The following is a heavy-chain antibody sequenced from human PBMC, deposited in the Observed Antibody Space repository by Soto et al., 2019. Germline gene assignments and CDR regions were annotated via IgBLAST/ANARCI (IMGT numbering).Heavy chain of an antibody. V-gene: IGHV3-15*07. CDR1: GFTFSNAW. CDR3: RVDGGGSYFPNWFDP. CDR2: IKSKTDGGTT. J-gene: IGHJ5*02. D-gene: IGHD1-26*01. Sequence: GGSLRLSCAASGFTFSNAWMNWVRQAPGKGLEWVGRIKSKTDGGTTDYAAPVKGRFTISRDDSKNTLYLQMNSLKTEDTAVYYCRVDGGGSYFPNWFDPWGQGTLVTVSS.